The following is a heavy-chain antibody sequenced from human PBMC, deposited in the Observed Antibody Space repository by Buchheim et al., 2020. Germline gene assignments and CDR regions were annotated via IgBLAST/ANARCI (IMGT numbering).Heavy chain of an antibody. CDR2: IWYDGSNK. CDR1: GFTFCSYG. D-gene: IGHD2-8*01. V-gene: IGHV3-33*01. J-gene: IGHJ3*02. CDR3: ARDSLSPIVLMVYATRGDAFDI. Sequence: QVQLVESGGGVVQPGRSLRLSCAASGFTFCSYGMHWVRQAPGKGLEWVAVIWYDGSNKYYADSVKGRFTISRDNSKNTLYLQMNSLRAEDTAVYYCARDSLSPIVLMVYATRGDAFDIWGQGT.